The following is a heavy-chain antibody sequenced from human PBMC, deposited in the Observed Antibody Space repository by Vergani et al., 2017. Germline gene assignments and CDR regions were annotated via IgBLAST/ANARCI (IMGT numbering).Heavy chain of an antibody. CDR3: RGEMDV. CDR2: ISNDGRHT. CDR1: GFIFQNYT. V-gene: IGHV3-30*04. Sequence: MQLVESGGGVVQPGRSLRLSCATYGFIFQNYTMHWVRQAPGKGLEWVALISNDGRHTYYADSVRGRFSISRDNSKNTLYLQMNSLRTEDTANYYCRGEMDVWGKGTTVTVSS. J-gene: IGHJ6*04.